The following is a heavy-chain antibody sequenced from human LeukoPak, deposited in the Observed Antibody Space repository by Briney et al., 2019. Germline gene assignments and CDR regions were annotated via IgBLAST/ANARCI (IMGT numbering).Heavy chain of an antibody. Sequence: GGSLRLSCAASGFPFTSGFTFSDYYMSWIRQAPGKGLEWVSYISSTSAYTSYADSVKGRFTISRDNANNSLVLQMNGLRAEDTAIYYCARGGTGAFDYWGQGTLVTVSS. CDR1: GFPFTSGFTFSDYY. V-gene: IGHV3-11*06. D-gene: IGHD2-8*02. CDR2: ISSTSAYT. CDR3: ARGGTGAFDY. J-gene: IGHJ4*02.